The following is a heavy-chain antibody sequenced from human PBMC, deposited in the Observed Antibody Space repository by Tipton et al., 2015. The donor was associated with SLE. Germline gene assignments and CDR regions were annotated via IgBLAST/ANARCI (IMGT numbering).Heavy chain of an antibody. J-gene: IGHJ6*03. D-gene: IGHD3-9*01. CDR3: ARGVAIYWITYYDYYMDV. V-gene: IGHV4-34*01. CDR1: GESLSGHY. Sequence: TLCLTCTVYGESLSGHYWGWIRQPPGKGLEWIGDINHSGRIDYNPSLMSRVTISEDTSKNQFSLTLTSVTAADTGVYYCARGVAIYWITYYDYYMDVWGKGTTVTVSS. CDR2: INHSGRI.